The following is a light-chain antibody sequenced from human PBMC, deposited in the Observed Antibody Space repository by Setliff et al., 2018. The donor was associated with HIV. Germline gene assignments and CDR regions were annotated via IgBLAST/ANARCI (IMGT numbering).Light chain of an antibody. J-gene: IGLJ1*01. CDR2: EVS. CDR3: TSYTITSTYV. V-gene: IGLV2-14*01. Sequence: QSALAQPASVSGSPGQSITISCTGTSSDIGAYNYVSWYQHHPGKAPKLMIYEVSDRPSGVSNRFSGSKSGNTASLTISGLQAEDEADYYCTSYTITSTYVFGTGTKVTVL. CDR1: SSDIGAYNY.